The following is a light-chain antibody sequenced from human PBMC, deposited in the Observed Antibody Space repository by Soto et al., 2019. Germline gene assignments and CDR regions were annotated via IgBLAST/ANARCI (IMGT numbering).Light chain of an antibody. CDR1: SSDVGGYKY. V-gene: IGLV2-8*01. Sequence: QSALTQPPSASGSPGQSVTISCTGTSSDVGGYKYVSWYQQHPGKAPKIMIFEVNKRPSGVPDRFSGSKSGNTASLTVSGLQAEDEADYYCISYAGINNLGVFGTGTKLTVL. CDR3: ISYAGINNLGV. CDR2: EVN. J-gene: IGLJ1*01.